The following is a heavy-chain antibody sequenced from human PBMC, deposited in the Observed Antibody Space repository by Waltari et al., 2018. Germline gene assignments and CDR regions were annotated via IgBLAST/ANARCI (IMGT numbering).Heavy chain of an antibody. V-gene: IGHV3-23*01. D-gene: IGHD6-19*01. CDR1: GFTFSTYA. J-gene: IGHJ4*02. CDR2: ISGSGGST. Sequence: EVQLLESGGGLVQPGGSLRLSCAASGFTFSTYAMTWVRQAPGKGLEWVSAISGSGGSTYSADYVKGRFTISRDNSKRTLYLQMNSLGAEDTAVYYCARVFGSLGIAVAGYLDSWGQGTLVTVSS. CDR3: ARVFGSLGIAVAGYLDS.